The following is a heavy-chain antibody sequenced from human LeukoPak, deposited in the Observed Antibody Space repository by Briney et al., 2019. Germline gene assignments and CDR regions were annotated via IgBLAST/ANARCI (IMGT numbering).Heavy chain of an antibody. CDR1: GYSFTKYW. CDR2: IYPGDSDT. Sequence: GESLKISCKGSGYSFTKYWIGWVRQMPGKGLEWMGIIYPGDSDTRYSPSFQGQVTISADKSISTAYLQWSSLKASDTAIYYCARHVTSGGSYYLDSWGQGTLVSVSS. CDR3: ARHVTSGGSYYLDS. J-gene: IGHJ4*02. D-gene: IGHD1-26*01. V-gene: IGHV5-51*01.